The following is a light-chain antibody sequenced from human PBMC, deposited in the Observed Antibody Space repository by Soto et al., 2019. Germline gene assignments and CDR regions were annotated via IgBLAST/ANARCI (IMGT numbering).Light chain of an antibody. Sequence: QSVLTQPPSVSGAPGQRVTISCTGSSSNIGAGNDVHWYQRLPGTAPKVLIYSNNNRPSGVPDRFSGSKSGTSASLAITGLQAEDEADYYCQSYDSSLSGSYVFGTGTKLTFL. CDR3: QSYDSSLSGSYV. CDR1: SSNIGAGND. J-gene: IGLJ1*01. V-gene: IGLV1-40*01. CDR2: SNN.